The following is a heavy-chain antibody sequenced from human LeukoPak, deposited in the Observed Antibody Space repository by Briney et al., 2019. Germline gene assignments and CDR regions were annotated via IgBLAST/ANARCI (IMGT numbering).Heavy chain of an antibody. CDR2: IYHSGST. CDR1: GGSISSRSYY. J-gene: IGHJ4*02. CDR3: ARGSDLDYYDSSGYFDY. Sequence: PSETLSLTCTVSGGSISSRSYYWGWIRQPPGKGLEWIGSIYHSGSTYYNPSLKSRVTISVDTSKNQFSLKLSSVTAADTAVYYCARGSDLDYYDSSGYFDYWGQGTLVTVSS. D-gene: IGHD3-22*01. V-gene: IGHV4-39*07.